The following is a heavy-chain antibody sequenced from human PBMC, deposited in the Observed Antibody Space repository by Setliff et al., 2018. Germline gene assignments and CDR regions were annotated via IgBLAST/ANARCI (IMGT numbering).Heavy chain of an antibody. V-gene: IGHV5-51*01. CDR2: IYPSDSDT. D-gene: IGHD3-16*01. CDR3: ARDDTAGGGDY. Sequence: PGESLKIYCKTFGYTFTNFWIGWVRQMPGKGLEWMGIIYPSDSDTRYSPSFRGQVTISADKSISTAYLQWSSLKASDTAIYYCARDDTAGGGDYWGQGTLVTVPQ. J-gene: IGHJ4*02. CDR1: GYTFTNFW.